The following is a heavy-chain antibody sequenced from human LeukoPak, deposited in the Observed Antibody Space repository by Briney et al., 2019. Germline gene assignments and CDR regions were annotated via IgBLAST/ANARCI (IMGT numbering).Heavy chain of an antibody. Sequence: GGSLRLSCGASGLTVSSYGMSWVRQAPGKGLEWVSTIIGSAVNTYYADSVKGRFTISRDDSKNTVYLQMNSLRAEDTAVYSCAKYTSGTSYRGLNQWGQGTLVTVSS. CDR2: IIGSAVNT. J-gene: IGHJ4*02. D-gene: IGHD3-10*01. CDR3: AKYTSGTSYRGLNQ. CDR1: GLTVSSYG. V-gene: IGHV3-23*01.